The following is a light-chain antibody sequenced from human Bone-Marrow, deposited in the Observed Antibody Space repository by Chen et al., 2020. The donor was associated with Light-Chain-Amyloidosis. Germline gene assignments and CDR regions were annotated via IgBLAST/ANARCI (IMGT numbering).Light chain of an antibody. CDR1: SRDVGGYDS. V-gene: IGLV2-11*01. Sequence: QSALTQPRSVSGSPGPSVTISCTGTSRDVGGYDSVSWYQQYPGKAPKLMIYDFSKRPSGVPTRFSAAKSGNSASRTISGVQAEDEADYYCCSYAGIYWVFGGGTKLTVL. CDR3: CSYAGIYWV. CDR2: DFS. J-gene: IGLJ3*02.